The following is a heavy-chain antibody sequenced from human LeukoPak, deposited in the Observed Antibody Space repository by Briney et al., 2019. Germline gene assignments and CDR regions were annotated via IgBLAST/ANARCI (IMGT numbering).Heavy chain of an antibody. CDR3: AKDIVVRSSSWYYFDY. V-gene: IGHV3-9*01. Sequence: GGSLRLSCAASGFTFDDYAMHWVRQAPGKGREWVSGISWNSGSIGYADSVKGRFTISRDNAKNSLYLQMNSLRAEDTALYYCAKDIVVRSSSWYYFDYWGQGTLVTVSS. CDR2: ISWNSGSI. J-gene: IGHJ4*02. CDR1: GFTFDDYA. D-gene: IGHD6-13*01.